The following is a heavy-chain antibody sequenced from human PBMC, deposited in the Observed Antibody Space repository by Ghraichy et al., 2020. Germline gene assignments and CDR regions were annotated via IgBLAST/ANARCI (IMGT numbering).Heavy chain of an antibody. Sequence: GESLNISCAASGFTFKTYSMNWVRQAPGQGLEWVSFILGSGKTTYYADSVKGRFTISRDNSKNTLFLQMNSLRAEDTAVYYCAKDVRPDGVYDIDHWGQGTLVTVSS. CDR3: AKDVRPDGVYDIDH. D-gene: IGHD5/OR15-5a*01. V-gene: IGHV3-23*01. J-gene: IGHJ4*02. CDR1: GFTFKTYS. CDR2: ILGSGKTT.